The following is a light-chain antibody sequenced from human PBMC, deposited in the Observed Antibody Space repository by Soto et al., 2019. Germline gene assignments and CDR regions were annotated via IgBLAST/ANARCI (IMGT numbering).Light chain of an antibody. CDR2: GAS. J-gene: IGKJ1*01. CDR3: HQFASTPRT. V-gene: IGKV3-20*01. CDR1: QSVDRNY. Sequence: EIVLTQSPGTLSLSPGESATLSCRASQSVDRNYLAWFQQKPGQAPRLLIYGASSRATGIPPRFSGSGSGTEFVLTISGLEPEDFAVYYCHQFASTPRTFGQGIKVESK.